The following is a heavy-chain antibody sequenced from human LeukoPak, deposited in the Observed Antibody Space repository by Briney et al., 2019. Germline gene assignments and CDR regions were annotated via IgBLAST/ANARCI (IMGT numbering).Heavy chain of an antibody. D-gene: IGHD2-15*01. CDR3: ATSPPRSAIDY. Sequence: GSLRLSCAASGFTIRTYSMHWVRPAPGKGLEWVSSISNGGGYIYYADSVKGRFTISRDDAKSSLSLQMNSLRGEDTAVYYCATSPPRSAIDYWGQGALVTVSS. V-gene: IGHV3-21*01. CDR2: ISNGGGYI. J-gene: IGHJ4*02. CDR1: GFTIRTYS.